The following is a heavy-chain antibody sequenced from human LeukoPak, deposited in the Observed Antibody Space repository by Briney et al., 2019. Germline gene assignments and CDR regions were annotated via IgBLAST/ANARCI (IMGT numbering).Heavy chain of an antibody. CDR2: TYYRSKWYN. V-gene: IGHV6-1*01. CDR1: GDSVSSNSAA. D-gene: IGHD6-13*01. J-gene: IGHJ6*02. CDR3: ARDPPGAAADYYYYYGMDV. Sequence: SQTLSLTCAIPGDSVSSNSAAWNWIRQSPSRGLEWLGRTYYRSKWYNDDAVSVKSRITINPDTSKNQFSLQLNSVTPEDTAVYYCARDPPGAAADYYYYYGMDVWGQGTTVTVSS.